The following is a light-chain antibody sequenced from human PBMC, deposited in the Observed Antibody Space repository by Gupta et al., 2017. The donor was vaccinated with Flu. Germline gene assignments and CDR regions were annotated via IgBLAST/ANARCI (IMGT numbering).Light chain of an antibody. Sequence: LSLSPGERATLSCRASQSVYSDLAWYQQKPGQAPRLLISDVSYRATGIPARFSGSASGTDWTDFTLTISRLEPEDFAVYYCQQRRYWPLTFGGGTRVEIK. J-gene: IGKJ4*01. CDR2: DVS. CDR3: QQRRYWPLT. CDR1: QSVYSD. V-gene: IGKV3-11*01.